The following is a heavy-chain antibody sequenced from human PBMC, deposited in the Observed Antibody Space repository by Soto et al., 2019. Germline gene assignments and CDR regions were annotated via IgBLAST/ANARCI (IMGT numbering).Heavy chain of an antibody. Sequence: RLSCAASGFTFSSYAMHWVRQAPGKGLEWVAVISYDGSNKYYADSVKGRFTISRDNSKNTLYLQMNSLRAEDTAVYYCARSITMMVESLDYWGQGTLVTVSS. CDR3: ARSITMMVESLDY. CDR1: GFTFSSYA. D-gene: IGHD3-22*01. J-gene: IGHJ4*02. CDR2: ISYDGSNK. V-gene: IGHV3-30-3*01.